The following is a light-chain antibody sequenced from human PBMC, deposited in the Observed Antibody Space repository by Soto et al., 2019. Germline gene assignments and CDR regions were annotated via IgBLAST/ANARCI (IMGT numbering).Light chain of an antibody. CDR2: GAS. CDR3: QQSGSSPQT. CDR1: QSVSSSY. Sequence: EIVLTQSPGTLSLSPGERATLSCRASQSVSSSYLAWYQQKPGQAPRLLIYGASSRATGIPDRFSGSGSGTDFTLTISRLEPEDFAVYYCQQSGSSPQTFGQGTTLAIK. V-gene: IGKV3-20*01. J-gene: IGKJ2*01.